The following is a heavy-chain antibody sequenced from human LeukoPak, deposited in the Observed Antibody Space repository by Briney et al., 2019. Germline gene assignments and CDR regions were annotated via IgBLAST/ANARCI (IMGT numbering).Heavy chain of an antibody. CDR3: ARDLAAAGTPDAFDI. CDR1: GFTFSDYY. D-gene: IGHD6-13*01. Sequence: GGSLRLSCAASGFTFSDYYMSWIRQAPGKGLEWVSYISSSSSYTNYADSVKGRFTISRDNAKNSLYLQMNSLRAEDTAVYYCARDLAAAGTPDAFDIWGQGTMVTVSS. V-gene: IGHV3-11*05. CDR2: ISSSSSYT. J-gene: IGHJ3*02.